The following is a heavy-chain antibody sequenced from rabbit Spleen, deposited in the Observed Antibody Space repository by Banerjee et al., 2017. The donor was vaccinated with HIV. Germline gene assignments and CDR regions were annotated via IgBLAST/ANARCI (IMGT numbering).Heavy chain of an antibody. J-gene: IGHJ4*01. CDR2: IYTGNGKT. D-gene: IGHD4-2*01. CDR1: GFSFSYKYV. CDR3: ARDSGSNAYIDVYFNL. Sequence: QEQLVESGGGLVKPEGSLTLSCTASGFSFSYKYVMCWVRQAPGKGLEWIGCIYTGNGKTYYAGWAKGRFTISKASSTTVTLQMTSLTAADTATYFCARDSGSNAYIDVYFNLWGPGTLVTVS. V-gene: IGHV1S45*01.